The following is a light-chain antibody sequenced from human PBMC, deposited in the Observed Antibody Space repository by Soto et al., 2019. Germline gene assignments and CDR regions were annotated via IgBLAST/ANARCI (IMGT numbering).Light chain of an antibody. V-gene: IGKV1-27*01. J-gene: IGKJ4*01. CDR1: QSISSY. CDR2: AAS. CDR3: QQYNNWPLT. Sequence: DIQMTQSPSSLSASVGDRVTITCRASQSISSYLNWYQQKPGKAPKLLIYAASTLQSGVPSRFSGSGSGTEFTLTISSLQSEDFAVYYCQQYNNWPLTFGGGTKVDIK.